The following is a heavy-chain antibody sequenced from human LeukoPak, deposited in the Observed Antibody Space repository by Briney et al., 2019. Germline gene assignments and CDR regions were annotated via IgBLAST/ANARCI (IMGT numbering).Heavy chain of an antibody. CDR3: ARGAKYSSGWYDYYYMDV. Sequence: SETLSLTCTVSGGSISSYYWSWIRQPPGKGLEWIGYIYYSGSTNYNPSLKSRVTITVDTSKNQFSLKLSSVTAADTAVYYCARGAKYSSGWYDYYYMDVWGKGTTVTVSS. V-gene: IGHV4-59*01. D-gene: IGHD6-19*01. CDR2: IYYSGST. J-gene: IGHJ6*03. CDR1: GGSISSYY.